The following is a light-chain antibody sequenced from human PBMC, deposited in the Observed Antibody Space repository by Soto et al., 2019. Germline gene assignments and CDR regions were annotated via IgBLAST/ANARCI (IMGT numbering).Light chain of an antibody. CDR2: GNS. CDR3: QFYDSSLSSRGV. V-gene: IGLV1-40*01. J-gene: IGLJ2*01. CDR1: SSNIGAGYD. Sequence: QSVLTQPPSVSGAPGQRVTISCTGSSSNIGAGYDVHWYQQLPGTAPKLLIYGNSNRPSGVPDRFSGSKSGTSASLAITGIQAEDEAHYYCQFYDSSLSSRGVFGGGTKLTVL.